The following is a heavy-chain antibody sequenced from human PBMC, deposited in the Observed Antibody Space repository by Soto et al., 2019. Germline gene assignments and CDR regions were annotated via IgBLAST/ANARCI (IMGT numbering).Heavy chain of an antibody. CDR3: ARLPVLAAGGFDP. J-gene: IGHJ5*02. CDR1: GYSISSGYY. D-gene: IGHD3-3*02. CDR2: IYHSGST. Sequence: SETLSLTCAVSGYSISSGYYWGWIRQPPGKGLEWIGSIYHSGSTYYNPSLKSRVTISVDTSKNQFSLKLSSVTAADTAVYYCARLPVLAAGGFDPWGQGTLGT. V-gene: IGHV4-38-2*01.